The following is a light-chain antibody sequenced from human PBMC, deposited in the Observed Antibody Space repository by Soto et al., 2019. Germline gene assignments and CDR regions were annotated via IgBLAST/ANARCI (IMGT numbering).Light chain of an antibody. V-gene: IGKV3-20*01. CDR2: GAS. CDR1: QSVSSSY. Sequence: IVLTQSPGTLSLSPGERATLSCRASQSVSSSYLAWYRQTPGQAPRLLIYGASSRATGIPDRVSGSGSGTDFTLTISRLEPEDFAVYYCQPYGSSRWTFGQGTKVEI. CDR3: QPYGSSRWT. J-gene: IGKJ1*01.